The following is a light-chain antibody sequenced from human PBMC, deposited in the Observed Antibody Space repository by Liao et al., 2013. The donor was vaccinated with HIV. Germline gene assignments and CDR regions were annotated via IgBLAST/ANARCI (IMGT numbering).Light chain of an antibody. V-gene: IGLV3-1*01. CDR3: QVWDSSSDHYV. CDR2: RDD. CDR1: KLGDKF. Sequence: SYELTQPPSVSVSPGQTASITCSGDKLGDKFASWYQQSPGQSPVLVVYRDDKRPSGIPARFSGSNSGNTATLTISRVEVGDEADYYCQVWDSSSDHYVFGTGTKVTVL. J-gene: IGLJ1*01.